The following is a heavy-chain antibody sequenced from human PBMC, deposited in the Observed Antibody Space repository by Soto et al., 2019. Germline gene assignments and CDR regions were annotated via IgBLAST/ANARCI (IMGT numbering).Heavy chain of an antibody. CDR1: GGSISSSSYY. J-gene: IGHJ5*02. D-gene: IGHD3-3*01. Sequence: SETLSLTCTVSGGSISSSSYYWGWIRQPPGKGLEWIGSIYYSGSTYYNPSLKSRVTISVDTSKNQFSLKLSSVTAADTAVYYCARHWSGYYGYFQGSLLFDPWGQGTLVTVSS. CDR2: IYYSGST. V-gene: IGHV4-39*01. CDR3: ARHWSGYYGYFQGSLLFDP.